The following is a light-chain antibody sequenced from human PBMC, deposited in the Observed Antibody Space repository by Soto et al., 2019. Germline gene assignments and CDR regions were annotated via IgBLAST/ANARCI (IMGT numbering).Light chain of an antibody. CDR1: NSNIASNT. J-gene: IGLJ1*01. CDR2: YNN. Sequence: QSVLTQPPSASETPGQTVSISCPGSNSNIASNTVNWYQHLPGTAPTLLIYYNNQRPSGVPDRFSGSKSGTSASLAISGLQSEDESDYYCAAWDDTLKRYVFGTGTKVTVL. CDR3: AAWDDTLKRYV. V-gene: IGLV1-44*01.